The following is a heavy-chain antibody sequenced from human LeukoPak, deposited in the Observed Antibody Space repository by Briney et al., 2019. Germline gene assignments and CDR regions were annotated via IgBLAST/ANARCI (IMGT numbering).Heavy chain of an antibody. CDR1: GYTFTTYD. D-gene: IGHD3-9*01. V-gene: IGHV1-8*01. CDR3: ARGLLGILTGYLY. J-gene: IGHJ4*02. Sequence: ASVTVSCKASGYTFTTYDINWVRQAAGQGLEWMGWMNPNSGNTGYAQKFQGRVTMTMDPSITTAYMELNSLKSEDTAVYYCARGLLGILTGYLYWGQGTLVTVSS. CDR2: MNPNSGNT.